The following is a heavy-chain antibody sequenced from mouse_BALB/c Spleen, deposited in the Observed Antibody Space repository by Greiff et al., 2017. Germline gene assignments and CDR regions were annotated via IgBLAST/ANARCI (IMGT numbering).Heavy chain of an antibody. D-gene: IGHD4-1*01. Sequence: QVQLQQSGAELARPGASVKMSCKASGYTFTSYTMHWVKQRPGQGLEWIGYINPSSGYTNYNQKFKDKATLTADKSSSTAYMQLSSLTSEDSAVYYCARSGNWGTMDYWGQGTSVTVSS. CDR1: GYTFTSYT. V-gene: IGHV1-4*01. J-gene: IGHJ4*01. CDR2: INPSSGYT. CDR3: ARSGNWGTMDY.